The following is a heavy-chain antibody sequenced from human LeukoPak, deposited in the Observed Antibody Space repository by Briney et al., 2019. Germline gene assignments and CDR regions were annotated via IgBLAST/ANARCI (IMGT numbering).Heavy chain of an antibody. Sequence: PGGSLRLSCAASGFTFSSYGMHWVRQAPGKGLEWVALISYEGSYKDYADSVKGRFTISRDNSKNTLSLQMDSLRAEDTAVYYCAAIIMDSSGYFYGRPDYWGQGTLVTVSS. CDR3: AAIIMDSSGYFYGRPDY. CDR1: GFTFSSYG. CDR2: ISYEGSYK. J-gene: IGHJ4*02. V-gene: IGHV3-30*03. D-gene: IGHD3-22*01.